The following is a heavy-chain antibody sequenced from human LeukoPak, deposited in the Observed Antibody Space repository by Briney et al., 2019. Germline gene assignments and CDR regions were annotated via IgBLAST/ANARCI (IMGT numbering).Heavy chain of an antibody. CDR1: GAAFSKYG. CDR3: ATEGFYF. V-gene: IGHV3-23*01. Sequence: GGSLRLSCAASGAAFSKYGMKWVRQAAGAGLEYISGISRSGDITHYADSVKGRFTISRDNVKNTLYLQMNSLRAEDAALYYCATEGFYFWGPGTQVTVSS. CDR2: ISRSGDIT. J-gene: IGHJ4*02.